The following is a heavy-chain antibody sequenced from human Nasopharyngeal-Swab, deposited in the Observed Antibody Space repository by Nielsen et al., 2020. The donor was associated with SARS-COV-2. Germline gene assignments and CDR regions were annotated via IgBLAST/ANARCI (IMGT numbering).Heavy chain of an antibody. J-gene: IGHJ4*02. Sequence: GGSLRLSCKASGYSFTSYWIGWVSQMPGKGLEWLGIIHPGDSDTRYSPPFQGQVTISADKSISTAYLQWSSLKASDTAMYYCARLGSYGVVVEDFDYWGQGALVTVSS. CDR2: IHPGDSDT. V-gene: IGHV5-51*01. CDR3: ARLGSYGVVVEDFDY. D-gene: IGHD2-15*01. CDR1: GYSFTSYW.